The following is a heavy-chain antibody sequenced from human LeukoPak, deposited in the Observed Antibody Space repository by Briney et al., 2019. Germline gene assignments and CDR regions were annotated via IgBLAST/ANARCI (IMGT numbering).Heavy chain of an antibody. V-gene: IGHV1-8*01. CDR2: MNPNSGNT. CDR3: HLFGYYYDSSGSPNAFGI. D-gene: IGHD3-22*01. J-gene: IGHJ3*02. CDR1: GYTFTSYD. Sequence: ASVKVSCKASGYTFTSYDINWVRQATGQGLEWMGWMNPNSGNTGYAQKFQGRVTMTRNTSISTAYMELSSLRSEDTAVYYCHLFGYYYDSSGSPNAFGIWGQGTMVTVSS.